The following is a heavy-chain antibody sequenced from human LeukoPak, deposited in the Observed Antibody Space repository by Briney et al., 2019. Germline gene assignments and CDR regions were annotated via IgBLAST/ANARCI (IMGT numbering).Heavy chain of an antibody. CDR3: ARDLRDERGSTGVDY. CDR1: GYTFTGYY. V-gene: IGHV1-2*02. J-gene: IGHJ4*02. D-gene: IGHD3-10*01. Sequence: ASVKVSCKASGYTFTGYYMHWLRQAPGQALEWMGWINPHSGGTNYAQKFQGRVTMTRDTSISTAYMDLSSLRSDDTAVYYCARDLRDERGSTGVDYWGQGTLVTV. CDR2: INPHSGGT.